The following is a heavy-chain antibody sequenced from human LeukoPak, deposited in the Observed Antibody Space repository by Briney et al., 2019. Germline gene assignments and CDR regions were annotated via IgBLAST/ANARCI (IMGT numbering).Heavy chain of an antibody. CDR2: INWNGDST. CDR3: ATYNWGSAFDI. CDR1: GFTFDDYG. Sequence: AGGSLRLSCAASGFTFDDYGMSWVRQAPGKGLEWVSGINWNGDSTGYADSVKGRFTISRDNAKNTLFLEMNSLRAEDTAIYYCATYNWGSAFDIWGQGTMVTVSS. V-gene: IGHV3-20*04. D-gene: IGHD7-27*01. J-gene: IGHJ3*02.